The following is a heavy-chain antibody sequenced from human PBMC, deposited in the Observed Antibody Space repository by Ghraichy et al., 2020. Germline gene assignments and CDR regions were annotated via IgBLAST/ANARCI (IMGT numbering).Heavy chain of an antibody. CDR2: IKQDGSEK. CDR1: GFTFSSYW. Sequence: GGSLRLSCAASGFTFSSYWMSWVRQAPGKGLEWVANIKQDGSEKYYVDSVKGRFTISRDNAKNSLYLQMNSLRAEDTAVYYCARDARVGYCTNGVCFAYWYFDLWGRGTLVTVSS. D-gene: IGHD2-8*01. CDR3: ARDARVGYCTNGVCFAYWYFDL. V-gene: IGHV3-7*03. J-gene: IGHJ2*01.